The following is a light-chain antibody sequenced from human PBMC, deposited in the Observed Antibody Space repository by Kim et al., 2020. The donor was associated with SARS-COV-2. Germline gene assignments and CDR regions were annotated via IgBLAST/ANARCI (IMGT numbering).Light chain of an antibody. CDR2: AAS. V-gene: IGKV1-39*01. CDR3: QQSYSTPRT. Sequence: DIPITQSPSSLSASVGDRVYITCRASQSISSYLNWYQQKPGKAPNLLIYAASSLQSGVPSRFSGGGSGTDFTLTISSLQPEDCATYYCQQSYSTPRTFGQGTKLEIK. CDR1: QSISSY. J-gene: IGKJ2*01.